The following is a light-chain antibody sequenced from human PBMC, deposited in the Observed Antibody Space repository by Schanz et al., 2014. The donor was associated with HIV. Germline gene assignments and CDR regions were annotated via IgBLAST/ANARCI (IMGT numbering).Light chain of an antibody. J-gene: IGLJ1*01. CDR3: SSYEGSNNWV. V-gene: IGLV1-44*01. Sequence: QSVLTQPPSASGTPGQRVTISCSGSSSNIRINTVNWYQQFPGTAPKLLIYSNNQRPSGVPDRFSGSKSGTSASLAISGLQAEDEADYYCSSYEGSNNWVFGTGTKLTVL. CDR2: SNN. CDR1: SSNIRINT.